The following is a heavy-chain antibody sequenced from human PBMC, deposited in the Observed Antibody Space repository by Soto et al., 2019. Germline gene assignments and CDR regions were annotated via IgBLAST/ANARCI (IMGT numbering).Heavy chain of an antibody. CDR3: ATPGYPVTLYYYYGMDV. Sequence: ASVKVSCKVSGYTLTELSMHWVRQAPGKGLEWMGGFDPEDGETIYAQKFQGRVTMTEDTSTDTAYMELSSLRSEDTAVYYCATPGYPVTLYYYYGMDVWGQGTTVTVSS. CDR2: FDPEDGET. D-gene: IGHD6-25*01. V-gene: IGHV1-24*01. CDR1: GYTLTELS. J-gene: IGHJ6*02.